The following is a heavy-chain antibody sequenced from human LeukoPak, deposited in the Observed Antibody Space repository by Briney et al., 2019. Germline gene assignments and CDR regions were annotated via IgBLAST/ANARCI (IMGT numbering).Heavy chain of an antibody. Sequence: GGSLRLSGEASEFTFSTYWRHGFRQAPGKGLVWVSRIDSDGSKTSYAESAKGRFTISRDNTKNTLYLQMDSLRAEDTAIYYCARDLLNWGQGTLVTVSA. V-gene: IGHV3-74*03. CDR2: IDSDGSKT. CDR3: ARDLLN. CDR1: EFTFSTYW. J-gene: IGHJ4*02.